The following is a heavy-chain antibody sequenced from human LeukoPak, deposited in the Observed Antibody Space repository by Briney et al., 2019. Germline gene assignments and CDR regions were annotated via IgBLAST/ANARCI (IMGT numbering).Heavy chain of an antibody. J-gene: IGHJ4*02. CDR3: ARWGGGVARGDCSQYYFDY. CDR2: IIPIFGTA. V-gene: IGHV1-69*13. Sequence: SVKVSCKASGGTFSSYAISWVRQAPGQGLEWMGGIIPIFGTANYAQKFQGRVTITADESTSTAYMELSSLRSEDTAVYYCARWGGGVARGDCSQYYFDYWGQGTLVTVSS. CDR1: GGTFSSYA. D-gene: IGHD2-21*02.